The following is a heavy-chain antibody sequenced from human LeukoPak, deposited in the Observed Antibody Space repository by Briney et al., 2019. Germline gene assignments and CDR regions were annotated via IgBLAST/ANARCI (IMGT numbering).Heavy chain of an antibody. J-gene: IGHJ4*02. CDR2: VNSDGSST. CDR1: GFTFSNYW. V-gene: IGHV3-74*01. CDR3: ARGGVTGAPNYY. Sequence: GGSLRLSCAASGFTFSNYWMHWVRQAPGKGLVWVSRVNSDGSSTTYADCVKGRFTISRDNAKNTLYLQMSSLRAEDTAVYYCARGGVTGAPNYYWGQGTLVTVSS. D-gene: IGHD1-20*01.